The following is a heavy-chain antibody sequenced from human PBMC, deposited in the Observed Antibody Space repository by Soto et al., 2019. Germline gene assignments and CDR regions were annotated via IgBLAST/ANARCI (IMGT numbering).Heavy chain of an antibody. V-gene: IGHV1-18*01. CDR2: ISAYNGNT. Sequence: QVQLVQSGAEVKKPGASVKVSCKASGYTFTNFGISWVRQAPGQGLEWMGWISAYNGNTNYAQKFQGRVTMTTDTSTSAAYLEVRSLRFDDTAVYDCSRGGPPIDYWGQGTLVTVSS. CDR3: SRGGPPIDY. CDR1: GYTFTNFG. D-gene: IGHD3-16*01. J-gene: IGHJ4*02.